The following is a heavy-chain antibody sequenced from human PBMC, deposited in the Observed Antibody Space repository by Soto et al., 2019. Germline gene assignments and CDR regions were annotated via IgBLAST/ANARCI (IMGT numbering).Heavy chain of an antibody. CDR1: VFTFINSL. Sequence: VVSLILSCASSVFTFINSLISLFLQAPGKGLEWVGRIKSKTDGGTTDYAAPVKGRFTISRDDSKNTLYLQMNSLKTEDTAVYYCTTDLGDSSGYSHVWGQGTTVTVSS. CDR2: IKSKTDGGTT. V-gene: IGHV3-15*01. CDR3: TTDLGDSSGYSHV. D-gene: IGHD3-22*01. J-gene: IGHJ6*02.